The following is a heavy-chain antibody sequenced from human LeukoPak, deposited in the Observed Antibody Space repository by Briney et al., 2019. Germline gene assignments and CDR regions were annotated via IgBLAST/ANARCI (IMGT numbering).Heavy chain of an antibody. Sequence: GGSLRLSCAVSGFTFSNYGMVWARQAPGKGLQWVAVISFDGSNKYYADSVKGRFSISRDNSKDTLHLQMSSLRDEDTAVYFCAGVSESGWYYFDYWGQGTLVTVSS. CDR3: AGVSESGWYYFDY. J-gene: IGHJ4*02. CDR1: GFTFSNYG. V-gene: IGHV3-30*03. D-gene: IGHD6-19*01. CDR2: ISFDGSNK.